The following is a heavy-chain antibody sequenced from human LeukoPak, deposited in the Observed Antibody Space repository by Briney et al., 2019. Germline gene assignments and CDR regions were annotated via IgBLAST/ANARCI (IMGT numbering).Heavy chain of an antibody. J-gene: IGHJ6*02. Sequence: PGGSLRLSCAASGFTFSSYGMHWVRQAPGKGLEWVAVIWYDGSNKYYADSVKGRFTISRDNSKNTLYLQMNSLRAEDTAVYYCARESVGYCSSTSCYSWGYYYYGMDVWGQGTTVTVSS. CDR3: ARESVGYCSSTSCYSWGYYYYGMDV. D-gene: IGHD2-2*01. CDR1: GFTFSSYG. V-gene: IGHV3-33*01. CDR2: IWYDGSNK.